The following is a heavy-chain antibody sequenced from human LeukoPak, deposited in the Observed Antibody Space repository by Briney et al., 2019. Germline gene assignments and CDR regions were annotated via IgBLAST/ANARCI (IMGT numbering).Heavy chain of an antibody. Sequence: SETLSLTCAVYGGSFSGYYWSWIRQPPGKGLEWIGEINHSGSTNYNPSLKSRVTISVDMAKNQFSLKLSSVTAADTAVYYCARIRYNLDYRGQGTLVSVSS. CDR2: INHSGST. J-gene: IGHJ4*02. CDR1: GGSFSGYY. CDR3: ARIRYNLDY. V-gene: IGHV4-34*01. D-gene: IGHD1-1*01.